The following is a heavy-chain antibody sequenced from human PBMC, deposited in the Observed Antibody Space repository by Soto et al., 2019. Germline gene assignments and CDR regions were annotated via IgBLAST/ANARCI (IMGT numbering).Heavy chain of an antibody. V-gene: IGHV5-10-1*01. CDR2: IDPSDSYT. Sequence: GESLKISCKGSGYIFSNYWISWVRQMPGKGLEWMGKIDPSDSYTNYSPSFQGHVTISADRSISTAYLQWSSLKASDTAMYFCARPNGRIANNWFDPCGQGYLVTVSP. CDR1: GYIFSNYW. D-gene: IGHD2-15*01. CDR3: ARPNGRIANNWFDP. J-gene: IGHJ5*02.